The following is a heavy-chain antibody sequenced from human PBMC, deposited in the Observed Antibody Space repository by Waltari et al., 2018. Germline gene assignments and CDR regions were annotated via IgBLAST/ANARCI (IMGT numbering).Heavy chain of an antibody. CDR3: AIQISGVVF. V-gene: IGHV3-74*01. J-gene: IGHJ4*02. D-gene: IGHD3-3*01. CDR1: GFTFSAYR. CDR2: IKADGRAT. Sequence: EVQLVESGGGLVQPGGSLRLSCAASGFTFSAYRMPWVRQAPGKGLVWVSLIKADGRATLYADSVKGRFTMSRDNAKDTLYLQMNSLRGEDTAVYYCAIQISGVVFWGQGTLVTVSS.